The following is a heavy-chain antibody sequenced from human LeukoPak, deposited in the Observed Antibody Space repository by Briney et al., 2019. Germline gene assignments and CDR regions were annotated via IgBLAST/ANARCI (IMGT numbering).Heavy chain of an antibody. D-gene: IGHD3-3*01. CDR3: ARLAWSTTDY. J-gene: IGHJ4*02. Sequence: GGSLRLSCAASGFPFSTYTMNWVRQAPGKGLEWVSSISSGSTYISYTDSMKGRSTISRDNAKNSLYLQMNSLRAEDTAVYYCARLAWSTTDYWGQGTLVTVSS. CDR1: GFPFSTYT. CDR2: ISSGSTYI. V-gene: IGHV3-21*01.